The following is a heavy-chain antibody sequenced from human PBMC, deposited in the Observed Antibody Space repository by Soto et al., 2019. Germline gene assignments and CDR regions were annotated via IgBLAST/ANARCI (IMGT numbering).Heavy chain of an antibody. CDR3: ARASEVGATPNDFQH. Sequence: PGGSLRLSCAGSGFTFSSYSMNWVRQAPGKGLEWVSSISSSSSYIYYADSVKGRFTISRDNAKNSLYLQMNSLRAEDTAVYYCARASEVGATPNDFQHWGQGTLVTVSS. V-gene: IGHV3-21*01. CDR2: ISSSSSYI. CDR1: GFTFSSYS. D-gene: IGHD1-26*01. J-gene: IGHJ1*01.